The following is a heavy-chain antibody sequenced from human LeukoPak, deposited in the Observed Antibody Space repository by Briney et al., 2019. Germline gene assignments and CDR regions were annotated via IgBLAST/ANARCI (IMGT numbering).Heavy chain of an antibody. CDR1: GFFVSNNY. D-gene: IGHD6-19*01. Sequence: GSLRLSCAASGFFVSNNYMTWVRQAPGKGLEWVSVIYSGGSTYHADSVRGRFTISRDASKNTLFLQMSSLRVEDTAVYYCARRGDNNGWFDYWGQGTLVTVSS. CDR3: ARRGDNNGWFDY. V-gene: IGHV3-66*01. J-gene: IGHJ4*02. CDR2: IYSGGST.